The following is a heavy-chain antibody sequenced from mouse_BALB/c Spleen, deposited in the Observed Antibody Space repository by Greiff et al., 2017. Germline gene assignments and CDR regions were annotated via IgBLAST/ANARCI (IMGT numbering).Heavy chain of an antibody. CDR3: ALTFGG. CDR1: GYTFTSYW. V-gene: IGHV1-87*01. J-gene: IGHJ2*01. Sequence: VQLQQSGAELARPGASVKLSCKASGYTFTSYWMQWVKQRPGQGLEWIGAIYPGDGDTRYTQKFKGKATLTADKSSSTAYMQLSSLASEDSAVYYCALTFGGWGQGTTLTVSS. D-gene: IGHD2-12*01. CDR2: IYPGDGDT.